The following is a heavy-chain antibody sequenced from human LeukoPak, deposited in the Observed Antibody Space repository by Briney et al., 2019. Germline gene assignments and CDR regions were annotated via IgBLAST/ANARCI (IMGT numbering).Heavy chain of an antibody. J-gene: IGHJ4*02. CDR1: GFTFSTYW. V-gene: IGHV3-7*03. Sequence: GGSLRLSCVASGFTFSTYWMSWVRQAPGKGLEGVANIKQDGSEKNYVDSVKGRFTISRDNSKNTLYLQMNSLRAEDTAVYYCAKSGLNRFDYWGQGTLVTVSS. D-gene: IGHD2-15*01. CDR3: AKSGLNRFDY. CDR2: IKQDGSEK.